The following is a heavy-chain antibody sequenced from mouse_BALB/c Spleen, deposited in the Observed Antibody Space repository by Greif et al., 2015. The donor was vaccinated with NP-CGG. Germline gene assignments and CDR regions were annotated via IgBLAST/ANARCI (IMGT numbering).Heavy chain of an antibody. CDR2: ISSGSSTI. V-gene: IGHV5-17*02. D-gene: IGHD1-1*01. CDR1: GFTFSSFG. Sequence: EVQLQQSGGGLVQPGGSRKLSCAASGFTFSSFGMHWVRQAPEKGLEWVAYISSGSSTIYYADTVKGRSTISRDNPKNTLFLQMTSLRSEDTAMYYCARYYGSSLYYAMDYWGQGTSVTVSS. CDR3: ARYYGSSLYYAMDY. J-gene: IGHJ4*01.